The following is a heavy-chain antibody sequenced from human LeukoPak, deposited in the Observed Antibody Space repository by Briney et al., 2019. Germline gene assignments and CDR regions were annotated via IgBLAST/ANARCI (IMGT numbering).Heavy chain of an antibody. CDR3: ARSPAGATYYLDV. Sequence: GGSLRLSCPASGFTFSSYEIRLARQAPWEGLGSVSYIRISGSPIYYAASMNGRFTISRETGKNSLSLQMNCLTAEDTAVYYCARSPAGATYYLDVWGKGTTVTISS. CDR1: GFTFSSYE. D-gene: IGHD1-14*01. V-gene: IGHV3-48*03. J-gene: IGHJ6*03. CDR2: IRISGSPI.